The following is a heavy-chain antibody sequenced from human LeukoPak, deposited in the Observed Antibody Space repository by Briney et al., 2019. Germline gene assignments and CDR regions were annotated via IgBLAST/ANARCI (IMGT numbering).Heavy chain of an antibody. V-gene: IGHV1-69*06. D-gene: IGHD3-10*01. J-gene: IGHJ4*02. CDR2: IIPIFGTA. Sequence: ASVKVSCKASGYTFTSYYMHWVRQAPGQGLEGMGGIIPIFGTANYAQKFQDRVTITADKSASTAYMELSSLTFDDTAIYYCARVGYFYGSGSQTGGYLDYWGQGTLVTVSS. CDR1: GYTFTSYY. CDR3: ARVGYFYGSGSQTGGYLDY.